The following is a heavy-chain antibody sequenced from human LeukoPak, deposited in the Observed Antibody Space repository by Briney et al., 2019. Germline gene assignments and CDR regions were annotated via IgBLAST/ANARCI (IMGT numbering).Heavy chain of an antibody. V-gene: IGHV1-2*02. CDR3: ARVSESYNWFDP. Sequence: ASVKVSCKASGGTFSSYAISWVRQAPGQGLEWMGWINPNSGGTYYAQKFQGRVTMTRDTSISTAYMELSWLRSDDTAVYYCARVSESYNWFDPWGQGTLVTVSS. CDR1: GGTFSSYA. D-gene: IGHD5-18*01. CDR2: INPNSGGT. J-gene: IGHJ5*02.